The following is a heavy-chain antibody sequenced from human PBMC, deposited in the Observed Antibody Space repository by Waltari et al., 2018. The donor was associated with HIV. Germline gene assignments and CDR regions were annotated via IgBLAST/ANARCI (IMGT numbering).Heavy chain of an antibody. CDR1: GFTVSSTY. D-gene: IGHD4-17*01. CDR3: AKSYGDYFDY. CDR2: IYTAGRT. Sequence: EVQLVESGGGLIQTGGSLRLSCAASGFTVSSTYMSWVRQAPGKGLECVSVIYTAGRTSYADSLKGRFTISRDTSNNTLHLQMNSLRAEDTAIYYCAKSYGDYFDYWGQGTLVTVSS. V-gene: IGHV3-53*01. J-gene: IGHJ4*02.